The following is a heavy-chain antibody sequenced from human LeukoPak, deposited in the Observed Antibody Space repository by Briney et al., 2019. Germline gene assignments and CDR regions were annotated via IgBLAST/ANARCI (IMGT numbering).Heavy chain of an antibody. J-gene: IGHJ4*02. Sequence: PGGSLRLSCAASGFTFSSYAMSWVRQAPGKGPEWVSAISGSGGSTYYADSVKGRFTISRDNSKNTLYLQMNSLRAEDTAVYYCAKSDSSGWYSSDYWGQGTLVTVSS. D-gene: IGHD6-19*01. CDR1: GFTFSSYA. V-gene: IGHV3-23*01. CDR3: AKSDSSGWYSSDY. CDR2: ISGSGGST.